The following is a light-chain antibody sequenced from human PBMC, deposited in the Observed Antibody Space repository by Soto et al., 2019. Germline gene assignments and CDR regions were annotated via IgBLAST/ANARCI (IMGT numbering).Light chain of an antibody. CDR1: SSDVGGYSY. J-gene: IGLJ3*02. V-gene: IGLV2-11*01. CDR2: DVS. CDR3: CSYAGSYTWV. Sequence: QSARTQPRSVSGSPGQSVTISCTGTSSDVGGYSYVSWYQQHPGKAPKLMVYDVSKRPSGVPDRFSGSKSGNTASLTISGLQAEDEADYYCCSYAGSYTWVFGGGTKLTVL.